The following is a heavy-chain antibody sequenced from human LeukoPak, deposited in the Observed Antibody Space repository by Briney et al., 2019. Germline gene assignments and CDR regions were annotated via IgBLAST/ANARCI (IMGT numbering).Heavy chain of an antibody. V-gene: IGHV4-30-2*01. CDR2: IYHSGST. D-gene: IGHD1-7*01. Sequence: SETLSLTCAVSGGSISSGGYSWSWIRQPPGKGLEWIGYIYHSGSTYYNPSLKSRVTISVDRSKNQFSLKLSSVTAADTAVYYCARDNWNYGSSMDVWGQGTTVTVSS. CDR3: ARDNWNYGSSMDV. CDR1: GGSISSGGYS. J-gene: IGHJ6*02.